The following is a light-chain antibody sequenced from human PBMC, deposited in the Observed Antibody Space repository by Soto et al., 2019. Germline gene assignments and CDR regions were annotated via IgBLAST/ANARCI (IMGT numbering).Light chain of an antibody. Sequence: DIQMTQSPSSLSSSVGDRVTITCRASQAIRNDVGWYQQKPGKDPKRLIYVASRLESGVPSRFSVSGFGTEFSRTISGLQPEDFATYYCLQHNSYPWTFGQGTSVEIK. J-gene: IGKJ1*01. CDR3: LQHNSYPWT. CDR2: VAS. CDR1: QAIRND. V-gene: IGKV1-17*01.